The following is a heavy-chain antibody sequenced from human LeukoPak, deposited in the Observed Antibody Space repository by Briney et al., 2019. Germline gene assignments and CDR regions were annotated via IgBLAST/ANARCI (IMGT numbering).Heavy chain of an antibody. CDR3: ARDSRYCSSTSCSYNWFDP. D-gene: IGHD2-2*01. Sequence: PSETLSLTCTVSGGSISSYYWSWIRQPPGKGLEWIGYIYYNGSTNYNPSLKSRVTISVDTSKNQFSLKLSSVTAADTAVYYCARDSRYCSSTSCSYNWFDPWGQGTLVTVSS. V-gene: IGHV4-59*01. CDR2: IYYNGST. CDR1: GGSISSYY. J-gene: IGHJ5*02.